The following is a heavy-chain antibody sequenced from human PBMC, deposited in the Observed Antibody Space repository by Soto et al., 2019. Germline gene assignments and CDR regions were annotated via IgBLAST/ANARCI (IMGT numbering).Heavy chain of an antibody. CDR1: GFTFSNFW. CDR2: IKQDGGEK. V-gene: IGHV3-7*03. CDR3: ARTTILLPAAANRGAPYNYYGLDV. J-gene: IGHJ6*02. Sequence: SLRLSCAASGFTFSNFWMSWVRQTPGRGLEWLANIKQDGGEKKYVDSVKGRFTISRDNAKYSAYLQLNSLRAEDTAVYYCARTTILLPAAANRGAPYNYYGLDVWGQGTTVTVSS. D-gene: IGHD2-2*01.